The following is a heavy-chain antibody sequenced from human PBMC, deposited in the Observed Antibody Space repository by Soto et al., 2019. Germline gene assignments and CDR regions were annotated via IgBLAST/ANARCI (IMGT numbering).Heavy chain of an antibody. D-gene: IGHD3-3*01. CDR1: GYTFTSYD. CDR3: ARRNGFSSYYYYGMDV. Sequence: ASVKVSCKASGYTFTSYDINWARQATGQGLEWMGWMNPNSGNTGYAQKFQGRVTMTRNTSISTAYMELSSLRSEDTAVYYCARRNGFSSYYYYGMDVWGQGTTVTVSS. CDR2: MNPNSGNT. V-gene: IGHV1-8*01. J-gene: IGHJ6*02.